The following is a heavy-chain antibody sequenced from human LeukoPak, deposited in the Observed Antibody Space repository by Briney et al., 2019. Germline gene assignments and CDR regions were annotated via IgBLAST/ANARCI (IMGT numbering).Heavy chain of an antibody. CDR3: ARPKKKGWYGAFDI. CDR2: IYHSGST. V-gene: IGHV4-30-2*02. J-gene: IGHJ3*02. D-gene: IGHD6-19*01. CDR1: GGSISSGGYY. Sequence: PSQTLSLTCTVSGGSISSGGYYWSWIRQPPGKGLEWIGYIYHSGSTYYNPSLKSRVTISVDTSKNQFSLKLSSVTAADTAVYYCARPKKKGWYGAFDIWGQGTMVTVSS.